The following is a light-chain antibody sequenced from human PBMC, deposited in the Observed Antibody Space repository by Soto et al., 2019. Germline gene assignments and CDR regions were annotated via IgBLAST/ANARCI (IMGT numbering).Light chain of an antibody. Sequence: QSALTQPASVSGSPGQSITISCTGTSSDVGSYNLVSWYQQHPGKAPKLMIYEDTKQPSGVSNRFSGSKSGNTASLTISGLQAEDEADYYCSSYAGSNTYVVFGGGTKLTVL. CDR3: SSYAGSNTYVV. V-gene: IGLV2-23*01. CDR2: EDT. CDR1: SSDVGSYNL. J-gene: IGLJ2*01.